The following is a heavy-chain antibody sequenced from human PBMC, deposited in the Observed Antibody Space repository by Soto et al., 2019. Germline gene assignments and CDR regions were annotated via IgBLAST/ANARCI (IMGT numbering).Heavy chain of an antibody. CDR1: GFSLSTSGVG. CDR3: VYGSFHNWVDH. J-gene: IGHJ5*02. Sequence: QITLKESGPTLVKPTQTLTLTCTFSGFSLSTSGVGVGWIRQPPEKALEWLALLYWDDDKRYSPSLKSRLTISKGTPKHQVVLTMSNMDPVDTAPYYCVYGSFHNWVDHWGQGILVIVSS. D-gene: IGHD3-10*01. V-gene: IGHV2-5*02. CDR2: LYWDDDK.